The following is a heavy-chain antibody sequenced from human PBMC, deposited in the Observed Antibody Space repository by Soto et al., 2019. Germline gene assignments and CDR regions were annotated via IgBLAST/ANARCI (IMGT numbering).Heavy chain of an antibody. CDR3: AKIPSLYYDFWSGSDWFDP. D-gene: IGHD3-3*01. J-gene: IGHJ5*02. V-gene: IGHV3-23*01. Sequence: GGSLRLSCAASGFTFSSYAMSWVRQAPGKGLEWVSAISGSGGSTYYADSVKGRFTISRDNSKNTLYLQMNSLRAKDTAVYYCAKIPSLYYDFWSGSDWFDPWGQGTLVTVSS. CDR2: ISGSGGST. CDR1: GFTFSSYA.